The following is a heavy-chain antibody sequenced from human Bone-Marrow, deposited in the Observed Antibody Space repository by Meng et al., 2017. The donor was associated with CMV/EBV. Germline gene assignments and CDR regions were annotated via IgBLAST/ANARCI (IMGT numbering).Heavy chain of an antibody. CDR3: VRIVIPVEIFWYDLPDF. CDR1: GFTFSDYY. V-gene: IGHV3-11*01. D-gene: IGHD3/OR15-3a*01. J-gene: IGHJ4*02. Sequence: GGSLRSSCAASGFTFSDYYMSWVRQAPGKGLEWVSYISGSGTTIYYADSVRGRFTVSRDNAQNSVYLQMNSLRAEDTAVYYCVRIVIPVEIFWYDLPDFWGRGTLATVSS. CDR2: ISGSGTTI.